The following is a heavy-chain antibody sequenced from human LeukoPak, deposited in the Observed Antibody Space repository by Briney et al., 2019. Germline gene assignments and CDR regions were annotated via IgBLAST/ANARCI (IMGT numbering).Heavy chain of an antibody. Sequence: GGTLRLSCAASGFTFSSYSMNWVRQAPGKGLEWVSCISSSSSYIYYADSVKGRFTISRDNAKNSLYLQMNSLRAEDTAVYYCARAHNWKYGSFDFWGQGTLVTVSS. D-gene: IGHD1-7*01. J-gene: IGHJ4*02. CDR1: GFTFSSYS. CDR3: ARAHNWKYGSFDF. CDR2: ISSSSSYI. V-gene: IGHV3-21*01.